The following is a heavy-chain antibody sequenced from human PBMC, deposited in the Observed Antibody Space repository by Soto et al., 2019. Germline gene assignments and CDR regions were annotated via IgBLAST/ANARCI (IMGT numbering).Heavy chain of an antibody. J-gene: IGHJ3*02. D-gene: IGHD3-22*01. CDR1: GFTFSSYA. CDR2: ISSNGGST. CDR3: VKGGKRYYYDSSGLTDAFDI. Sequence: GGSLRLSCSASGFTFSSYAMHWVRQAPGKGLEYVSAISSNGGSTYYADSVKGRFTISRDNSKNTLYLQMSSLRAEDTAVYYCVKGGKRYYYDSSGLTDAFDIWGQGTMVTVS. V-gene: IGHV3-64D*06.